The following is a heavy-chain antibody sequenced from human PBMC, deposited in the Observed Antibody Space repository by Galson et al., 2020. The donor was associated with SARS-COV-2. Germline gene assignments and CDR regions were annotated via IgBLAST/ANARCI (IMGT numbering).Heavy chain of an antibody. J-gene: IGHJ4*02. V-gene: IGHV4-4*07. D-gene: IGHD6-19*01. CDR2: IYTSGGT. CDR3: ARSPWLKSFDY. CDR1: GASINNYY. Sequence: SETLSLTCTVSGASINNYYWNWVRQPAGKGLEWIGRIYTSGGTNSSPSLKSRVTMSVDTSKSQFSLKLTSVTAADTAVYYCARSPWLKSFDYWGQGIQVTVSS.